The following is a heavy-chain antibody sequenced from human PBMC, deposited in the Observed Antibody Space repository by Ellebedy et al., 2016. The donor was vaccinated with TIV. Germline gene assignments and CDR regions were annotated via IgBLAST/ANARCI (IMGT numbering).Heavy chain of an antibody. V-gene: IGHV3-21*01. Sequence: PGGSLRLSCAASGFTFSSYSMNWVRQAPGKGLEWVSSISSSSSYIYYADSVKGRFTISRDNAKNTVYLQMNSLRDEDTAIYYCTSGVATTLFWGQGTLVTVSS. CDR3: TSGVATTLF. D-gene: IGHD1-1*01. CDR2: ISSSSSYI. J-gene: IGHJ4*02. CDR1: GFTFSSYS.